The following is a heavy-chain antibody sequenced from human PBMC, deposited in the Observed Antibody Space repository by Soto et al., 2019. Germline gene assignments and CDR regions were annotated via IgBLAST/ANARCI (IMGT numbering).Heavy chain of an antibody. CDR3: AKDRREWLRSDAFDI. Sequence: PGGSLRLSCAASGFTFSSYAMSWVRQAPGKGLEWVSAICGSGGSTYYADSVKGRFTISRDNSKNTLYLQMNSLRAEDTAVYYCAKDRREWLRSDAFDIWGQGTMVTVSS. CDR1: GFTFSSYA. D-gene: IGHD5-12*01. V-gene: IGHV3-23*01. J-gene: IGHJ3*02. CDR2: ICGSGGST.